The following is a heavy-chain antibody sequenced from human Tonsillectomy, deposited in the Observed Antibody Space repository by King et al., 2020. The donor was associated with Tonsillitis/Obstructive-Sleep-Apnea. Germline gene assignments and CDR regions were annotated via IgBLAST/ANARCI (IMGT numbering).Heavy chain of an antibody. CDR1: GYTFTGYY. CDR3: ARGGYYDFWSGYYTTWFDP. J-gene: IGHJ5*02. D-gene: IGHD3-3*01. Sequence: QLVQSGAEVKKPGASVKVSCKASGYTFTGYYMHWVRQAPGQGLEWMGWINPNSGGTNYAQKFQGWVTMTRDTSISTAYMELSRLRSDDTAVYYCARGGYYDFWSGYYTTWFDPWGQGTLVTVSS. V-gene: IGHV1-2*04. CDR2: INPNSGGT.